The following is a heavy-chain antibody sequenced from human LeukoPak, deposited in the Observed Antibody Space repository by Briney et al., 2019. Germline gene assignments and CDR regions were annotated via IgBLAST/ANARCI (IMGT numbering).Heavy chain of an antibody. J-gene: IGHJ4*02. Sequence: AGGSLRLSCAASGFTFSSYAMHWVRQAPGKGLEGVAVISYDGSNKYYADSVKGRFTISRDNSKNTLYLQMNSLRAEDTAVCYCARTRDIVVVTAILDYWGQGTLVTVSS. CDR1: GFTFSSYA. CDR3: ARTRDIVVVTAILDY. CDR2: ISYDGSNK. D-gene: IGHD2-21*02. V-gene: IGHV3-30-3*01.